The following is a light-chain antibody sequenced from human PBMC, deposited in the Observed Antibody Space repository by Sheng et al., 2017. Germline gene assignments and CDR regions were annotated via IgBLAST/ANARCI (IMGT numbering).Light chain of an antibody. CDR3: SSYTSTSTRV. CDR2: DVT. CDR1: SSDVGGYNS. Sequence: QSALTQPPSASGSPGQSVTISCTGTSSDVGGYNSVSWYQQHPGKAPKLMIYDVTDRPSGVSNRFSGSKSGNTASLTISGLQAEDEGDYYCSSYTSTSTRVFGGGTKLTVL. V-gene: IGLV2-14*01. J-gene: IGLJ3*02.